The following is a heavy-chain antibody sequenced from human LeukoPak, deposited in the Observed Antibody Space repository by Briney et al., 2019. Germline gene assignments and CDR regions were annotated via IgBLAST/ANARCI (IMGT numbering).Heavy chain of an antibody. J-gene: IGHJ6*03. CDR3: ARDYYDSSGYNYYYYMDV. V-gene: IGHV4-39*07. Sequence: PSETLSLTCTVSGGSISSSSYYWGWIRQPPGKGLEWIGRIYTSGSTNYNPSLKSRVTMSVDTSKNQFSLKLSSVTAADTAVYYCARDYYDSSGYNYYYYMDVWGKGTTVTVSS. CDR2: IYTSGST. CDR1: GGSISSSSYY. D-gene: IGHD3-22*01.